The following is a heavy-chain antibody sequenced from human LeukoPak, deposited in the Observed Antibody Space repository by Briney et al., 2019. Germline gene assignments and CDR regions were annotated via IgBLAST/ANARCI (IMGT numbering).Heavy chain of an antibody. Sequence: PGGSLRLSCAADGLTFSNYGMAWVRQAPGKGLQWVAYIRYDGRNKYYADSVKGRVTIYIDNSRSPLYLQMNSLRHEHTAVYYWAKEGSNNGSFDNWGQGTLVTVSS. J-gene: IGHJ4*02. CDR1: GLTFSNYG. CDR2: IRYDGRNK. V-gene: IGHV3-30*02. D-gene: IGHD1/OR15-1a*01. CDR3: AKEGSNNGSFDN.